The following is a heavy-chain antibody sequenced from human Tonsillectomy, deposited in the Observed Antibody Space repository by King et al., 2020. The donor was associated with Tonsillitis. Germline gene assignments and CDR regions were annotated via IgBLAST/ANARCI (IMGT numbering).Heavy chain of an antibody. J-gene: IGHJ4*02. D-gene: IGHD1-1*01. V-gene: IGHV4-59*01. CDR2: IYYSGIT. Sequence: QLQESGPGLVKPSETLSLTCTVSGGSISSSSWSWIRQPPGKGLEWIGYIYYSGITKYSPSLKSRVTISVDTSKNQFSLKLSSVTVADTAVYYCARVTTGTTALYYFDYWGQGTLVTVSS. CDR3: ARVTTGTTALYYFDY. CDR1: GGSISSSS.